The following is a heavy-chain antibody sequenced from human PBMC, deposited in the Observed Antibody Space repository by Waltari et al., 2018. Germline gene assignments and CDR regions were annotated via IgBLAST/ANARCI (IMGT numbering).Heavy chain of an antibody. J-gene: IGHJ4*02. CDR1: GGTFSSYA. D-gene: IGHD1-26*01. CDR3: AREKKETSGSRIVEGFDY. V-gene: IGHV1-69*05. CDR2: IIPIFGTA. Sequence: QVQLVQSGAEVKKPGSSVKVSCKASGGTFSSYAISWVRQAPGQGLEGMGGIIPIFGTANYAQKFQGRVTITTDESTSTAYMELSSLRSEDTAVYYCAREKKETSGSRIVEGFDYWGQGTLVTVSS.